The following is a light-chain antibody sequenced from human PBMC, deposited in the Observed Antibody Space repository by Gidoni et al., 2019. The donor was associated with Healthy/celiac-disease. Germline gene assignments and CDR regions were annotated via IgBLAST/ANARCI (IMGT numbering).Light chain of an antibody. CDR2: GAS. V-gene: IGKV3-20*01. CDR1: QSVSSSY. CDR3: QQYGSSLYT. J-gene: IGKJ2*01. Sequence: EMVLTQSPGTLSLSLGERATLSCRASQSVSSSYLAWYQQKPGQAPRLLIYGASSRATVIPDWFRGSGSGTDFTLTISRLEPEVFAVYYCQQYGSSLYTFGQGTKLEIK.